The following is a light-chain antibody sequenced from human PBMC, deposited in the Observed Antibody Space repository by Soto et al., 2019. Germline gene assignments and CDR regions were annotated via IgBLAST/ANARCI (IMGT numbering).Light chain of an antibody. CDR2: WAS. Sequence: DIVMTQSPDSLAVSLGERATINCKSSQSGLYRSDNKNYLAWYQQTPGQPPKLLIYWASTRESGVPDRFSGSGSGTAFTLTISSLQAEDVAVYYCQQYYSTPWTFAQGTKVEIK. CDR1: QSGLYRSDNKNY. J-gene: IGKJ1*01. CDR3: QQYYSTPWT. V-gene: IGKV4-1*01.